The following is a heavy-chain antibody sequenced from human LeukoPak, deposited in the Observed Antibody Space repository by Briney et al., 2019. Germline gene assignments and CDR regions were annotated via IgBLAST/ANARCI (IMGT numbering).Heavy chain of an antibody. CDR1: GFSVSTYP. CDR2: ITASGTDT. D-gene: IGHD6-19*01. Sequence: PGGSLRLSCTASGFSVSTYPMAWVCQAPGKGLQWVSTITASGTDTFYADSVKGRFTISRDNSKNTLSLQMNSLRAEDTALYYCAKYSSGWVNDYWGQGTLVTVSS. J-gene: IGHJ4*02. CDR3: AKYSSGWVNDY. V-gene: IGHV3-23*01.